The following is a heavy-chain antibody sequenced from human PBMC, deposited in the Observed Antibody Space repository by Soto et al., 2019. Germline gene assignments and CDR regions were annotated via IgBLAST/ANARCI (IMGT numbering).Heavy chain of an antibody. Sequence: GESLKISCKGSGYSFTSYWIGWVRQMPGKGLEWMGIIYPGDSDTRYSPSFQGQVTISADKSISTAYLQWSSLKASDTAMYYCARSLYSSSWYYYYGMDVWGQGTTVTAP. CDR1: GYSFTSYW. CDR3: ARSLYSSSWYYYYGMDV. J-gene: IGHJ6*02. CDR2: IYPGDSDT. D-gene: IGHD6-13*01. V-gene: IGHV5-51*01.